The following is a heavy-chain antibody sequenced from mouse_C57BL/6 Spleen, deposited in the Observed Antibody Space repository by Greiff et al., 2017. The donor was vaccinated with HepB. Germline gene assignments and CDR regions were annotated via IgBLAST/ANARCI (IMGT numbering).Heavy chain of an antibody. D-gene: IGHD1-1*01. Sequence: QVQLKQPGAELVRPGSSVKLSCKASGYTFTSYWMHWVKQRPIQGLEWIGNIDPSDSETHYNQKFKDKATLTVDKSSSTAYMQLSSLTSEDSAVYYCARSGYYGSSRGYFDYWGQGTTFTVSS. CDR2: IDPSDSET. V-gene: IGHV1-52*01. J-gene: IGHJ2*01. CDR1: GYTFTSYW. CDR3: ARSGYYGSSRGYFDY.